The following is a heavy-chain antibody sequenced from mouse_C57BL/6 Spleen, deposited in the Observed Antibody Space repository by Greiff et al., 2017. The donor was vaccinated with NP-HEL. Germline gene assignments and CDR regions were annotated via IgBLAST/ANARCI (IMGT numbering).Heavy chain of an antibody. Sequence: EVKLQESGGGLVKPGGSLKLSCAASGFTFSDYGMHWVRQAPEKGLEWVAYISSGSSTIYYADTVKGRFTISRDNAKNTLFLQMTSLRSEDTAMYYCARGEVTAQDPFAYWGQGTLVTVSA. CDR1: GFTFSDYG. V-gene: IGHV5-17*01. CDR3: ARGEVTAQDPFAY. J-gene: IGHJ3*01. D-gene: IGHD3-2*02. CDR2: ISSGSSTI.